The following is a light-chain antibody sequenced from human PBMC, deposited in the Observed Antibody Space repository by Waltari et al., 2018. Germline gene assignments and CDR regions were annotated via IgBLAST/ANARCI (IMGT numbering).Light chain of an antibody. V-gene: IGKV1-5*03. Sequence: DIQMTQSPSTLSASVGARVTITCRASQRISSWLAWYQQKPGKAPKLLIYRASSLDSGVPSRFSGSGSGTEFTLTISSLQPDDFATYYCKQYNSYSWTFGQGTKVEIK. CDR3: KQYNSYSWT. CDR1: QRISSW. J-gene: IGKJ1*01. CDR2: RAS.